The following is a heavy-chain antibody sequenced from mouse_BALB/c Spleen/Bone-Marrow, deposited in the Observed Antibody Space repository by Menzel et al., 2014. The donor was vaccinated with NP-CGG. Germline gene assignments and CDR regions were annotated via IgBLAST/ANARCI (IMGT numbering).Heavy chain of an antibody. CDR2: INNNGGST. D-gene: IGHD1-1*01. J-gene: IGHJ1*01. Sequence: EVQLVESGGGLVQPGGSLKLSCAASGFTFSSYGMSWVRQTPDKRLELVATINNNGGSTYYPDSVKGQFTISRDNAKNTLYLQMSSLKSEDTAMYYCARVYGWYFGLWGAGTPVPVSS. CDR1: GFTFSSYG. CDR3: ARVYGWYFGL. V-gene: IGHV5-6-3*01.